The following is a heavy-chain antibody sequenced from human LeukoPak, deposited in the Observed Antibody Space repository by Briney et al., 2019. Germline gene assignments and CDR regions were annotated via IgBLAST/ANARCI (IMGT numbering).Heavy chain of an antibody. J-gene: IGHJ4*02. D-gene: IGHD6-19*01. CDR2: ISDSGGST. CDR3: AKDWGVAGKIFDY. V-gene: IGHV3-23*01. CDR1: GFTFSSYA. Sequence: GGSLRLSCAASGFTFSSYAMSWVRQAPGKGLEWVSAISDSGGSTYYADSVKGRFTISRDNSKSTLYLQTNSLRAGDTAVYYCAKDWGVAGKIFDYWGQGTLVTVSS.